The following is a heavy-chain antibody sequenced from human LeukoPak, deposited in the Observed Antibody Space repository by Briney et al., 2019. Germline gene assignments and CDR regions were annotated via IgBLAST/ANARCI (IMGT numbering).Heavy chain of an antibody. CDR3: ARELTVTDFDY. D-gene: IGHD4-11*01. V-gene: IGHV1-2*02. CDR1: GYTFTSYG. Sequence: ASVKVSCKASGYTFTSYGISWVRQAPGQGLEWMGWINPNSGGTNYAQKFQGRVTMTRDTSISTAYMELSRLRSDDTAVYYCARELTVTDFDYWGQGTLVTVSS. J-gene: IGHJ4*02. CDR2: INPNSGGT.